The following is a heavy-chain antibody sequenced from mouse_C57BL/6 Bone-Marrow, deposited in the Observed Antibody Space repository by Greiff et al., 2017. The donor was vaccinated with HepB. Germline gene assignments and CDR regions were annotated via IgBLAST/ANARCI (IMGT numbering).Heavy chain of an antibody. V-gene: IGHV1-62-2*01. CDR2: FYPGSGSI. CDR1: GYTFTEYT. J-gene: IGHJ2*01. Sequence: VKLVESGAELVKPGASVKLSCKASGYTFTEYTIHWVKQRSGQGLEWIGWFYPGSGSIKYNEKFKDKATLTADKSSSTVYMELSRLTSEDSAVYFCARHEAGATGRYYFDYWGQGTTLTVSS. CDR3: ARHEAGATGRYYFDY. D-gene: IGHD1-1*01.